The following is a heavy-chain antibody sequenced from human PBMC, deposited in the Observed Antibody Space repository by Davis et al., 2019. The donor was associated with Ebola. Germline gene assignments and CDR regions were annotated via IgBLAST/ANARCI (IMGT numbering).Heavy chain of an antibody. V-gene: IGHV3-7*03. J-gene: IGHJ6*02. CDR3: AREGRIAARHYERMEYYYYGMDV. D-gene: IGHD6-6*01. Sequence: GGSLRLSCAASGFTFSSYGMHWVRQAPGKGLEWVANIKQDGSEKYYVDSVKGRFTISRDNAKNSLYLQMNSLRAEDTAVYYCAREGRIAARHYERMEYYYYGMDVWGQGTTVTVSS. CDR1: GFTFSSYG. CDR2: IKQDGSEK.